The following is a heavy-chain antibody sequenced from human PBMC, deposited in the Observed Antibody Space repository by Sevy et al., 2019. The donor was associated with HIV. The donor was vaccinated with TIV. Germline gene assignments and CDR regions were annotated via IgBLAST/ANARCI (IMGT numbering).Heavy chain of an antibody. D-gene: IGHD6-19*01. CDR1: GFTFSDYA. J-gene: IGHJ4*02. Sequence: GGSLRLSCTASGFTFSDYAMSWVRQAPGKWLEWVGFIKTKTYGGTTEYAASVKGRFIISRDDSKNIAYLQMNSLKTEDTAVYYCTRDLYGSGWFYFDYWGQGTLVTVSS. CDR2: IKTKTYGGTT. CDR3: TRDLYGSGWFYFDY. V-gene: IGHV3-49*04.